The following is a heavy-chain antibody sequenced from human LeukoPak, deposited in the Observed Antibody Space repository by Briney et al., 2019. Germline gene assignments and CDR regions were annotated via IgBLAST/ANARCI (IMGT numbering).Heavy chain of an antibody. V-gene: IGHV1-18*01. Sequence: GASVKVSCKASGYTFTSYGISWVRQAPGQGLEWMGWISAYNGNTNYAQKLQGRVTMTTDTSTSAAYMELRSLRSDDTAVYYCARLPRGVVTAKYYFDYWGQGTLVTVSS. D-gene: IGHD2-21*02. CDR3: ARLPRGVVTAKYYFDY. J-gene: IGHJ4*02. CDR2: ISAYNGNT. CDR1: GYTFTSYG.